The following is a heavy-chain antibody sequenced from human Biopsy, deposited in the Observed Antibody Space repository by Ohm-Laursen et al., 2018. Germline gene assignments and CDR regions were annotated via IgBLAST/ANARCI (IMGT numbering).Heavy chain of an antibody. CDR2: VTTTSSYI. D-gene: IGHD4-17*01. J-gene: IGHJ4*02. Sequence: SLRLSCTAPGFDFSDYSMSWVRQAPGKGLEWVSSVTTTSSYIYYADSVKGRFTISRDNAKNSLYLQMNSLRADDTAVYYCALAAAQTVTHFDYWGQGTLVTVSS. CDR3: ALAAAQTVTHFDY. V-gene: IGHV3-21*04. CDR1: GFDFSDYS.